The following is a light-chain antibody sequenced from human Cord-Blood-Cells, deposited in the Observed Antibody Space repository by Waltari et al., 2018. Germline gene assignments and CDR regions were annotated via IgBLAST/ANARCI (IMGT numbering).Light chain of an antibody. CDR2: AGS. CDR3: CSYAGSSTWV. V-gene: IGLV2-23*01. Sequence: QSALTQPASVSGSPGQSITISCPGTRSDVGSYNLVSWYQQHPGKAPKLMIYAGSKRPSGVSNRFSGSKSGNTASLTISGLQAEDEADYYCCSYAGSSTWVFGGGTKLTVL. J-gene: IGLJ3*02. CDR1: RSDVGSYNL.